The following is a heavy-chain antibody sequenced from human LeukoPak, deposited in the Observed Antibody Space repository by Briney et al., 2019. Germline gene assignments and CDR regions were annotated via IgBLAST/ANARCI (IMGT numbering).Heavy chain of an antibody. V-gene: IGHV3-30*18. CDR3: AKDPWVQLWLPGGWFDP. CDR1: GFTFSSYG. CDR2: ISYDGSNK. Sequence: GGSLRLSCAASGFTFSSYGMHWVRQAPGKGLEWVAVISYDGSNKYYADSVKGRFTIPRDNSKNTLYLQMNSLRAEDTAVYYCAKDPWVQLWLPGGWFDPWGQGTLVTVSS. J-gene: IGHJ5*02. D-gene: IGHD5-18*01.